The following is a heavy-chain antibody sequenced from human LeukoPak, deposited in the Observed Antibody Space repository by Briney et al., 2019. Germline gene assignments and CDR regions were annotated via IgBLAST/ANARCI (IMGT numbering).Heavy chain of an antibody. CDR3: ARGGACSEYQLLYGTFDY. Sequence: SETLSLTCAVYGGSFSGYYWSWIRQPPGKGLEWIGEINHSGSTNYNPSLKSRVTISVDTSKNQFSLKLSSVTAADTAVYYCARGGACSEYQLLYGTFDYWGQGTLVTVSS. V-gene: IGHV4-34*01. CDR2: INHSGST. J-gene: IGHJ4*02. CDR1: GGSFSGYY. D-gene: IGHD2-2*02.